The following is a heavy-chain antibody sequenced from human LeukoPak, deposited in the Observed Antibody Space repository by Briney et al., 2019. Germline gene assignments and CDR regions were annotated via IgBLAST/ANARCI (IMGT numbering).Heavy chain of an antibody. J-gene: IGHJ6*03. D-gene: IGHD2-2*02. CDR2: ISTDSGNT. Sequence: ASVKVSCKASGYTFTSYGIAWVRQAPRQGLEWMGWISTDSGNTNYAQKFQGRVTMTTDTSTSTAYMELRSLRSDDTAVYFCVRDGHRLYDYYYYYMDVWGKGTTVTVSS. CDR3: VRDGHRLYDYYYYYMDV. CDR1: GYTFTSYG. V-gene: IGHV1-18*01.